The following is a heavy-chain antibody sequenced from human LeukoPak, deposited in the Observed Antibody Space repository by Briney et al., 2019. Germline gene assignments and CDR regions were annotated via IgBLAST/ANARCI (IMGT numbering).Heavy chain of an antibody. CDR1: GFTVSSNY. CDR3: ASLPTGVLLWFGEPDNSPDAFDI. D-gene: IGHD3-10*01. Sequence: PGGSLRLSCAASGFTVSSNYMSWVRQAPGKGLEWVSVIYSGGSTYYADSVKGRFTISRDNSKNTLYLQMNSLKTEDTAVYYCASLPTGVLLWFGEPDNSPDAFDIWGQGTMVTVSS. J-gene: IGHJ3*02. V-gene: IGHV3-66*01. CDR2: IYSGGST.